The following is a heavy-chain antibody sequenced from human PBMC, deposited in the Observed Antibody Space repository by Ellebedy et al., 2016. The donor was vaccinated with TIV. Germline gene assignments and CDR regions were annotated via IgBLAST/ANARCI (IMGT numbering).Heavy chain of an antibody. D-gene: IGHD6-19*01. V-gene: IGHV1-69*13. J-gene: IGHJ4*02. CDR2: TIPIFGTA. Sequence: SVKVSCXASGGTFNNYAINWVRQAPGQGLEWMGGTIPIFGTANYAQTLQGRVTITADESTSTAYMELSSLRSEDTAVYYCARVGYSSGFDYWGQGTLVTVSS. CDR3: ARVGYSSGFDY. CDR1: GGTFNNYA.